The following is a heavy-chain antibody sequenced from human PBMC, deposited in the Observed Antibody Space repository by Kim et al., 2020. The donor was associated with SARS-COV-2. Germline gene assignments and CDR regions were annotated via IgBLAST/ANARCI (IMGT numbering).Heavy chain of an antibody. CDR3: ANAYCGGDCYPLLYGMDV. CDR1: GGTFSSYA. D-gene: IGHD2-21*02. J-gene: IGHJ6*02. V-gene: IGHV1-69*13. CDR2: IIPIFGTA. Sequence: SVKVSCKASGGTFSSYAISWVRQAPGQGLEWMGGIIPIFGTANYAQKFQGRVTITADESTSTAYMELSSLRSEDTAVYYCANAYCGGDCYPLLYGMDVWGQGTTVTVSS.